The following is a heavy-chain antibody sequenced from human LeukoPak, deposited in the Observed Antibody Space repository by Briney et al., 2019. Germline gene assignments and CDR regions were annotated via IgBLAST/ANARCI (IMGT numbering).Heavy chain of an antibody. Sequence: GGSLRLSCAASGFTFSSYTMTWVRQPPGKGLEWVSSISGGGGDTYYADSVKGRFTVSRDNSKNRLCLQMNSLRAEDTAVYYCARDWPSGWQQLPDYDAVDIWGQGTMVTVSS. V-gene: IGHV3-23*01. CDR1: GFTFSSYT. D-gene: IGHD6-13*01. J-gene: IGHJ3*02. CDR3: ARDWPSGWQQLPDYDAVDI. CDR2: ISGGGGDT.